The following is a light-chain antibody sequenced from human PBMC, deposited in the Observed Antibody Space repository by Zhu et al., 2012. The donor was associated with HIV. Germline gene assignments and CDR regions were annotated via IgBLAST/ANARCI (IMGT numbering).Light chain of an antibody. CDR2: DAS. Sequence: IRMTQSPSFLSASVGDRVTITCRASQGISRYLAWYQQQPGKAPNLLMYDASTLQSGVPSRFSGSGSGTEFILTISSLQPEDFATYFCQQLNSYPRTFGQGTKV. V-gene: IGKV1-9*01. CDR3: QQLNSYPRT. CDR1: QGISRY. J-gene: IGKJ1*01.